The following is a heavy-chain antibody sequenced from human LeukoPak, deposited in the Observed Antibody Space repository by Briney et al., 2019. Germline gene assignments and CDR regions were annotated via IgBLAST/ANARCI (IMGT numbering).Heavy chain of an antibody. CDR3: ARSRAGPFDY. CDR2: ISSSGSTI. V-gene: IGHV3-48*03. CDR1: GFTFSSYE. J-gene: IGHJ4*02. Sequence: PGGSLRLSCAASGFTFSSYEMNWLRQAPGKGLEWVSYISSSGSTIYYADSVKGRFTISRDNAKNSLYLQMNSLRAEDTAVYYCARSRAGPFDYWGQGTLVTVSS.